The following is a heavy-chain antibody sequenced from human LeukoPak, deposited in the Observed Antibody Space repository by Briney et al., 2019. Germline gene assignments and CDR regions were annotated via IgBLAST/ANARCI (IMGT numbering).Heavy chain of an antibody. CDR3: ARQDFNVDTAMVSTAHPNQHYYMDV. V-gene: IGHV1-18*01. CDR2: ISAYNGNT. J-gene: IGHJ6*03. Sequence: GASVKVSCKASGYTFTSYGISWVRQAPGQGLEWMGWISAYNGNTNYAQKLQGRVTMTTDASTSTAYMELRSLRSDDTAVYYCARQDFNVDTAMVSTAHPNQHYYMDVWGKGTTVTVSS. CDR1: GYTFTSYG. D-gene: IGHD5-18*01.